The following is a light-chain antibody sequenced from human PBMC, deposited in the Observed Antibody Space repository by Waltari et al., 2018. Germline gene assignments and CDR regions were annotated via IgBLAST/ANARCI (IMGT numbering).Light chain of an antibody. CDR2: GVS. Sequence: QSALTQPASVSGSPGQSTTISCTGTSSDIGTYNYVTWYQPSPGKPPKPSIHGVSNRPSGVSARFSCSKSGNTAYLTISELQAEDEAVYYCCSYARSRTLLFGGGTVLTVL. CDR3: CSYARSRTLL. CDR1: SSDIGTYNY. J-gene: IGLJ2*01. V-gene: IGLV2-23*01.